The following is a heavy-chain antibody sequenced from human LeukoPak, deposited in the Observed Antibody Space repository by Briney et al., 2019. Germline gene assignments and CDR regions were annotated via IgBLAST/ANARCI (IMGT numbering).Heavy chain of an antibody. Sequence: PGESLKISCKCSGYSFTRYWIGWVRQMPGKGLECLGIIYPGDSDTRYSPPFRGQVIISVDKSINTAYLHWNSLKASDTAMYYCARRLGTGTPDYWGQGTLVTVSS. V-gene: IGHV5-51*01. CDR2: IYPGDSDT. CDR3: ARRLGTGTPDY. J-gene: IGHJ4*02. D-gene: IGHD1-1*01. CDR1: GYSFTRYW.